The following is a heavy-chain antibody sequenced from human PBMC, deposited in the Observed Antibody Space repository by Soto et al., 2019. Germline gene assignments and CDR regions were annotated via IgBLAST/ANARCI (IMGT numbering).Heavy chain of an antibody. CDR1: GFTFSSYA. D-gene: IGHD1-26*01. V-gene: IGHV3-23*01. J-gene: IGHJ4*02. CDR2: ISGSGGST. Sequence: EVQLLESGGGLVQPGGSLRLSCAASGFTFSSYAMSWVRQAPGKGLEWVSAISGSGGSTYYADSVKGRFTISRDNSKNTLYLQMNSLRAADTAVYYCAKDITIVGATTYWGQGTLVTVSS. CDR3: AKDITIVGATTY.